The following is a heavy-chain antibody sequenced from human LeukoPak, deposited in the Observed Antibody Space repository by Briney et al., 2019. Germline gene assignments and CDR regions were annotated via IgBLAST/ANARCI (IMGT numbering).Heavy chain of an antibody. D-gene: IGHD2-2*01. J-gene: IGHJ4*02. CDR1: GASISGYY. V-gene: IGHV4-59*08. CDR3: ARRLKLGSSWAYSDY. CDR2: VYSSGSV. Sequence: SETLSLTCIVSGASISGYYWGWIRQPPGKGLEWIGYVYSSGSVNYNPSLKSRLTISVDTSKNQVSLKLTFVAAADTAIYYCARRLKLGSSWAYSDYWGPGTPVTVST.